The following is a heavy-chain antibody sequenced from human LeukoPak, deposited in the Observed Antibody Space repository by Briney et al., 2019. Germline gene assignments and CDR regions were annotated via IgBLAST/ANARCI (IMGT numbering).Heavy chain of an antibody. J-gene: IGHJ1*01. CDR3: AKDHGDYCSSSSCYSGDYGYFQH. CDR2: ISGSGGNT. D-gene: IGHD2-2*01. CDR1: GFTFSTFA. Sequence: PGGSLRLSCAASGFTFSTFAMNWVRQAPGEGLEWVSGISGSGGNTYYADSVKGRFTISRDNSKNTLFLQMNSLRAEDTAVYHCAKDHGDYCSSSSCYSGDYGYFQHWGQGTLVTASS. V-gene: IGHV3-23*01.